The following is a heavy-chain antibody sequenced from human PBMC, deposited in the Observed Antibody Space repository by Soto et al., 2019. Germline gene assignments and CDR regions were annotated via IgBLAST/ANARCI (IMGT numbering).Heavy chain of an antibody. J-gene: IGHJ5*02. D-gene: IGHD3-16*01. V-gene: IGHV3-43*01. CDR3: ANPVRGIAGANYDS. CDR1: GFTFDDYA. Sequence: QPGGSLRLSCAASGFTFDDYAMHWVRQAPGKGLEWVSVISWDGKTSYYAASVRGRFTISRDNSKNFLYLYMIGLRPEDTALYYCANPVRGIAGANYDSWGQGALVPVSS. CDR2: ISWDGKTS.